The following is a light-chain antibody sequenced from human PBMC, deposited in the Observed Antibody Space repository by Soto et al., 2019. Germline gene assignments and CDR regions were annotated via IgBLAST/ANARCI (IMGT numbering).Light chain of an antibody. J-gene: IGKJ1*01. CDR1: QSVSSSY. CDR3: QQYGSSPGRT. Sequence: EIVLTQSPGTLSSSPGERATLSCRASQSVSSSYLAWYQQKPGQAPRLLIYGASSRATGIPDRFSGSGSGTDFTLTISRLEPEDFAVYYCQQYGSSPGRTFGQGTKVDIK. CDR2: GAS. V-gene: IGKV3-20*01.